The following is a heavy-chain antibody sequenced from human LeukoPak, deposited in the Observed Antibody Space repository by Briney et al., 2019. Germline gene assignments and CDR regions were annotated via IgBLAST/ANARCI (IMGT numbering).Heavy chain of an antibody. CDR2: MFYSGCT. V-gene: IGHV4-39*01. Sequence: SETLSLTCAVSGGSFSSCCYFWGRLPRPPGKGLEWIGTMFYSGCTSYNPSLTSRVTIPVATSKNQFALKLSSVPAADTAVYYCARGTAVPKAYYFDYWGQGNLVTVSP. CDR3: ARGTAVPKAYYFDY. J-gene: IGHJ4*02. D-gene: IGHD3-10*01. CDR1: GGSFSSCCYF.